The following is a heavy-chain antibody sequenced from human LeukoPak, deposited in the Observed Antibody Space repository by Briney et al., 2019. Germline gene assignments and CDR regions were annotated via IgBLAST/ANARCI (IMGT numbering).Heavy chain of an antibody. Sequence: GGSLRLSCAACGFSVRSNYMTWLRQAPGKGLEWVSVIYSGGSTYYADYEKGRFTISRDNSKNTLYLHMNSLRAEDTAMYYCARDLRESGSYFSQYWGQGTLVTVSS. J-gene: IGHJ4*02. V-gene: IGHV3-53*01. CDR1: GFSVRSNY. CDR2: IYSGGST. D-gene: IGHD1-26*01. CDR3: ARDLRESGSYFSQY.